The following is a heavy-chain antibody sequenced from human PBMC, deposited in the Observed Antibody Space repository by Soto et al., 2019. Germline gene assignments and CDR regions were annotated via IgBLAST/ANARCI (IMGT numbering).Heavy chain of an antibody. V-gene: IGHV3-30-3*01. J-gene: IGHJ4*02. Sequence: PGGSLRLSCAASGFTFSNYALHWVRQAPGKGLEWVALISYDGNNKYYADSVKGRFSISRDNSKNTVSLQMNSLRAEDTAIFYCARDAGDYYHDTGGQSALDSWGQGTLVTVSS. CDR1: GFTFSNYA. CDR2: ISYDGNNK. D-gene: IGHD3-22*01. CDR3: ARDAGDYYHDTGGQSALDS.